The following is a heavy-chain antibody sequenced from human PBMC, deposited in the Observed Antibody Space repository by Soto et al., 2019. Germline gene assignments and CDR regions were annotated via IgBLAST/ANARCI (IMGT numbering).Heavy chain of an antibody. CDR1: GGTFSSYA. Sequence: QVQLVQSGAEVKKPGSSVKVSCKASGGTFSSYAISWVRQAPGQGLEWMGGIIPIFGTANYAQKFQGRVTITADESTSTADMELSSLRSEDTAVYYCVRGPPHLLRGAFDIWGQGTMVTVSS. CDR2: IIPIFGTA. CDR3: VRGPPHLLRGAFDI. V-gene: IGHV1-69*01. D-gene: IGHD2-15*01. J-gene: IGHJ3*02.